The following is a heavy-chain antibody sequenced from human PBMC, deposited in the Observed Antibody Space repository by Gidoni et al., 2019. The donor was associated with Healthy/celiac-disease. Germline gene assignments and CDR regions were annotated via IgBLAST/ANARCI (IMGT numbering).Heavy chain of an antibody. V-gene: IGHV3-21*01. D-gene: IGHD3-9*01. Sequence: EVQLVESGGGLARLGGPRRPPGAPLGFPSGSLSMNWVRQAPGKGLEWVSSISSSSSYIYYADSVKGRFTISRDNAKNSLYLQMNSLRAEDTAVYYCATAAGILTGFHYYGMDVWGQGTTVTVSS. CDR3: ATAAGILTGFHYYGMDV. J-gene: IGHJ6*02. CDR2: ISSSSSYI. CDR1: GFPSGSLS.